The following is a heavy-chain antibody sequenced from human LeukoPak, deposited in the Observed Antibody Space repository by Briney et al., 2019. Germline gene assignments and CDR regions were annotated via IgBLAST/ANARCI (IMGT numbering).Heavy chain of an antibody. V-gene: IGHV1-69*04. D-gene: IGHD3-10*01. Sequence: SVKVSCKASGGTFSSYAISWVRQAPGQGLEWMGRIVPILGIANYAQKFQGRVTITADKSTSTAYMELSSLRSEDTAVYYCASTYGSGSYADEWGQGTLVTVSS. CDR3: ASTYGSGSYADE. CDR2: IVPILGIA. J-gene: IGHJ4*02. CDR1: GGTFSSYA.